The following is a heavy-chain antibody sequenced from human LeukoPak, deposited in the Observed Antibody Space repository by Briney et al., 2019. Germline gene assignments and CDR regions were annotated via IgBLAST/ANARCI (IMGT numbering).Heavy chain of an antibody. D-gene: IGHD6-13*01. V-gene: IGHV3-15*01. CDR2: IKSKTDGGTT. CDR3: AKELAAAAGLFDY. J-gene: IGHJ4*02. Sequence: GGSLRLSCAASGFTFSNAWMSWVRQAPGKGLEWVGRIKSKTDGGTTDHAAPVKGRFTISRDDSKNTLYLQMNSLKTEDTAVYYCAKELAAAAGLFDYWGQGTLVTVSS. CDR1: GFTFSNAW.